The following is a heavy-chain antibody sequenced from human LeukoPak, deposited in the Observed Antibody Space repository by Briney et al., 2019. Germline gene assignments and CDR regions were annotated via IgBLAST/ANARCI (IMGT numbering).Heavy chain of an antibody. CDR1: GFTFSDYY. Sequence: GGSLRLSCAASGFTFSDYYMSWIRQAPGKGLEWVSYISSSGSTVYYADSVKGRFTLSRDNAKNSLYLQMNSLRAEDAAVYYCAREQYYDILTGSYPGLDYWGQGTLVTVSS. CDR2: ISSSGSTV. V-gene: IGHV3-11*01. D-gene: IGHD3-9*01. J-gene: IGHJ4*02. CDR3: AREQYYDILTGSYPGLDY.